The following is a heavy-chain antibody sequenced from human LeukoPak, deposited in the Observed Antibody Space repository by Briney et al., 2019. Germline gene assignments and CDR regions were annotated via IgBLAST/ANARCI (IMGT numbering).Heavy chain of an antibody. Sequence: GGSLRLSCAASGFTFSSYGMHWVRQAPGKGLEWVAFIRYDGSNKYYADSVKGRFTISRDNSKNTLYLQMNSLRAEDTAVNYCANKAYDILTQPGRPWGQGTLVTVSS. D-gene: IGHD3-9*01. J-gene: IGHJ5*02. CDR1: GFTFSSYG. CDR3: ANKAYDILTQPGRP. CDR2: IRYDGSNK. V-gene: IGHV3-30*02.